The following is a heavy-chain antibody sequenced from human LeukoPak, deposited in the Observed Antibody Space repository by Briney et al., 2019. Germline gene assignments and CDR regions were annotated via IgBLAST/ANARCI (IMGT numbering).Heavy chain of an antibody. J-gene: IGHJ5*02. D-gene: IGHD6-19*01. CDR2: IYPVDSDT. V-gene: IGHV5-51*01. Sequence: GESLKISCKGSGYSFTSYWIGWVRQMPGKGLEWMGLIYPVDSDTKYSPSFQGQVTISADKSLRTAYLQWSSLKASDSAIYYCARTAVPGTLNWFDPWGQGTLVTVSS. CDR1: GYSFTSYW. CDR3: ARTAVPGTLNWFDP.